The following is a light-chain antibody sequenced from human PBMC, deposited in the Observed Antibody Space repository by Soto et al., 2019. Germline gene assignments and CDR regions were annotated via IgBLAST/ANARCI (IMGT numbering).Light chain of an antibody. CDR1: QSISSW. J-gene: IGKJ1*01. Sequence: DIQMTQSPSTLSASVGDRVTITCRASQSISSWLAWYQQKPGKAPNLLIYKASRLHSGVSSRFSGSESGTQFTLTISSLQPDDFATYYCQQYSGYSRPFGQGTKVDIK. CDR3: QQYSGYSRP. CDR2: KAS. V-gene: IGKV1-5*03.